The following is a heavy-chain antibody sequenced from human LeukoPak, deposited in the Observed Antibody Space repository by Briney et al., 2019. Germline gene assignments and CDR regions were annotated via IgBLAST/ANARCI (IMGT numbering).Heavy chain of an antibody. Sequence: VASVKVSCKASGYTFTTQYIHWVRQAAGQGLEWLGWINPNSGGTKYAQNFQGRVTMTRDTSITTAYMELNWLTTADTAMYYCARGNDYGDYWGQGTPVTVSS. D-gene: IGHD2-8*01. V-gene: IGHV1-2*02. CDR2: INPNSGGT. CDR3: ARGNDYGDY. J-gene: IGHJ4*02. CDR1: GYTFTTQY.